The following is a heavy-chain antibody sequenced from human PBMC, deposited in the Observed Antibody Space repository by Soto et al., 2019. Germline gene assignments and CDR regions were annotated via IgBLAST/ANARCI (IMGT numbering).Heavy chain of an antibody. Sequence: ASVKVSCKASGYTFISFYVHWVRQAPGQGLEWMGVINPNGGSTAYAQKFQGRVTMTRDTSTSTVYMELSSLRSEDTAVYYCSILATVTPPYYFDSWGQGTLVTVSS. J-gene: IGHJ4*02. D-gene: IGHD4-17*01. CDR2: INPNGGST. CDR1: GYTFISFY. CDR3: SILATVTPPYYFDS. V-gene: IGHV1-46*01.